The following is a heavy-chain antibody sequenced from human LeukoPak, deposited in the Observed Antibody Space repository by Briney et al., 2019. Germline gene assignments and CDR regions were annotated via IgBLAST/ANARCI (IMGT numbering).Heavy chain of an antibody. CDR2: IWYDGLNK. D-gene: IGHD4-17*01. CDR1: GFTFSAYG. Sequence: GRSLRLSCAASGFTFSAYGMHWVRQAPGKALEGVAVIWYDGLNKYYAESVKGRFTISRDNSKNTLYLQMNSLRAEDTAVYYCARDLKGNSGDFDSWGQGTLVSVSS. CDR3: ARDLKGNSGDFDS. J-gene: IGHJ5*01. V-gene: IGHV3-33*01.